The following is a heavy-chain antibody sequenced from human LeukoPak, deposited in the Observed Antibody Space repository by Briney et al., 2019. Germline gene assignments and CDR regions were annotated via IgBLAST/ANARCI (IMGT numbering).Heavy chain of an antibody. CDR1: GGSISSYY. D-gene: IGHD4-23*01. J-gene: IGHJ4*02. V-gene: IGHV4-59*01. CDR2: IYYTGST. Sequence: SETLSLTCTVSGGSISSYYWSWIRQPPGKGLEWIGYIYYTGSTNYNPSLKSRVTISVDTSKNQFSLELSSVTAADTAVYYCARVGFGNTPHPIDYWGQGTLVTVSS. CDR3: ARVGFGNTPHPIDY.